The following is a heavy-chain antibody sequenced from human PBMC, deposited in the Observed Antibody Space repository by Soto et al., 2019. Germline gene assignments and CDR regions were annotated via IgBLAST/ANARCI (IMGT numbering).Heavy chain of an antibody. CDR2: IYYNGSA. CDR3: AAYCSGGTCNAKDWFDP. D-gene: IGHD2-15*01. V-gene: IGHV4-39*01. CDR1: GGSISSSSYY. J-gene: IGHJ5*02. Sequence: SETLSLTCTVSGGSISSSSYYWGWIRQPPGKGLEWTGNIYYNGSAFYNPSLKSRVTISVDTSKNQFSLKMISVTVADTAVYYCAAYCSGGTCNAKDWFDPWGQGTLVTVSS.